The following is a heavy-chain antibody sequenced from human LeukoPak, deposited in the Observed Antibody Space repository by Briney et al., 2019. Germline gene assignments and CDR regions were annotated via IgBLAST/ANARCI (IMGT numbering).Heavy chain of an antibody. D-gene: IGHD2/OR15-2a*01. CDR3: ARFSQYYDSPTHYLDY. CDR1: GGSFSGYY. Sequence: SETLSLTCAVYGGSFSGYYWSWIRQPPGKGLEWIGEINHSGSTNCNPSLKTRLTISVDTSKNQFSLRLNSVTAADTAVYYCARFSQYYDSPTHYLDYWGQGILVTVSS. J-gene: IGHJ4*02. V-gene: IGHV4-34*01. CDR2: INHSGST.